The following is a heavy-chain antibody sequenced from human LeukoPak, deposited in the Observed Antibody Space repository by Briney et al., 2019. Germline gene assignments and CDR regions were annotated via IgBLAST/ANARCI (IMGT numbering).Heavy chain of an antibody. D-gene: IGHD2-2*01. CDR2: INWNGGST. J-gene: IGHJ5*02. CDR3: ARQAVPAAEDWFDP. V-gene: IGHV3-20*04. Sequence: RGSLRLSCAASGFTFDDYGMSWVRQAPGKGLEWVSGINWNGGSTGYADSVKGRFTISRDNAKNSLYLQMNSLRAEDTAVYYCARQAVPAAEDWFDPWGQGTLVTVSS. CDR1: GFTFDDYG.